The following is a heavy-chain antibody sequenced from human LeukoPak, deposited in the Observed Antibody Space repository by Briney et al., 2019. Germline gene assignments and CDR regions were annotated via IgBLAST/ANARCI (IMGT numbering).Heavy chain of an antibody. Sequence: GGSLRLSCAASGFTFRSYAMSWVRQAPGKGLEWVSAISGSGDITNYADSVKGRFTISRDNSKNTLYLQMHSLRAEDTAVYYCAKGPLYRRPYTPIDYWGQGTLVTVSS. CDR1: GFTFRSYA. CDR2: ISGSGDIT. V-gene: IGHV3-23*01. J-gene: IGHJ4*02. CDR3: AKGPLYRRPYTPIDY. D-gene: IGHD4-11*01.